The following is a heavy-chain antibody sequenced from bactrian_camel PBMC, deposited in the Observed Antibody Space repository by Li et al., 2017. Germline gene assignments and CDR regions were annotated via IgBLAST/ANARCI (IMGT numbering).Heavy chain of an antibody. CDR3: AVRLNSGCPVFAKDFAY. V-gene: IGHV3S53*01. J-gene: IGHJ6*01. CDR2: INYLDTT. CDR1: DYPSRRFC. Sequence: HVQLVESGGGSVLPGGSLRLSCEASDYPSRRFCLAWFRQFPGKKREAIAAINYLDTTDYDNSVKGRFSISLDKDQKILYLQMNNLKPSDTAMYYCAVRLNSGCPVFAKDFAYWGQGTQVTVSS. D-gene: IGHD1*01.